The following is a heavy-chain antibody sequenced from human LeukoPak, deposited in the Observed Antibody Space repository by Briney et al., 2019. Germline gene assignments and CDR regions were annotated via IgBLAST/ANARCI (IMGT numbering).Heavy chain of an antibody. CDR1: GDTFSSFA. D-gene: IGHD6-13*01. J-gene: IGHJ4*02. CDR3: ARVEGAAAGTDY. V-gene: IGHV1-69*05. Sequence: ASVKVSCKASGDTFSSFAVSWVRQAPGQGLEWMGRIIPIFGTANYAQKLQGRVTMTTDTSTSTAYMELRSLRSDDTAVYYCARVEGAAAGTDYWGQGTLVTVSS. CDR2: IIPIFGTA.